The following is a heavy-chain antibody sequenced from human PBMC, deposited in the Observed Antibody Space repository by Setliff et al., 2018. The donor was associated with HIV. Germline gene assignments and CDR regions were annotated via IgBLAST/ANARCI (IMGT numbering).Heavy chain of an antibody. D-gene: IGHD6-13*01. CDR1: GYFISGGYY. Sequence: SETLSLTCAVSGYFISGGYYWAWIRQSPGRGLEWIGNIYYSGNTYYNPSLKSRVTISVAMSKNQFSLKLSSVTAADTAVYYCARHPRGSIAAAASSFDYWGQGTLVTSPQ. CDR2: IYYSGNT. CDR3: ARHPRGSIAAAASSFDY. J-gene: IGHJ4*02. V-gene: IGHV4-38-2*01.